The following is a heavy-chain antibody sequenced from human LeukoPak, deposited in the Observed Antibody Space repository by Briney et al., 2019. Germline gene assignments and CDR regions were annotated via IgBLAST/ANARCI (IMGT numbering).Heavy chain of an antibody. D-gene: IGHD3-22*01. J-gene: IGHJ4*02. Sequence: SETLSLTCTVSGASISSGGYYWSWIRQPAGKGLEWIGRIYTSGSTNYNPSLKSRVTMSVDTSKNQFSLKLSSVTAADTAVYYCARDYYDSSGYYYHDYWGQGTLVTVSS. V-gene: IGHV4-61*02. CDR3: ARDYYDSSGYYYHDY. CDR2: IYTSGST. CDR1: GASISSGGYY.